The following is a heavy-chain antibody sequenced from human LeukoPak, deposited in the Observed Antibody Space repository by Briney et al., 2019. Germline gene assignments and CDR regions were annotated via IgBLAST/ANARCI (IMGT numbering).Heavy chain of an antibody. V-gene: IGHV1-46*01. D-gene: IGHD3-10*01. CDR2: INPSGGST. J-gene: IGHJ3*02. CDR1: GYTFTGYY. Sequence: HGASVKVSCKASGYTFTGYYMHWVRQAPGQGLEWMGIINPSGGSTSYAQKFQGRVTMTRDTSTSTVYMELSSLRSEDTAVYYCARVGGGQYYYGSGIPPGAFDIWGQGTMVTVSS. CDR3: ARVGGGQYYYGSGIPPGAFDI.